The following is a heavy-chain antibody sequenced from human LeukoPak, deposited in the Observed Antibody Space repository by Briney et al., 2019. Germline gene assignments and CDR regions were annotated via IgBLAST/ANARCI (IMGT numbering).Heavy chain of an antibody. D-gene: IGHD3-10*01. CDR2: ISSSGSTI. CDR1: GFTFSDYY. Sequence: GGSLRLSFAASGFTFSDYYMSWIRQAPGKGLEWVSYISSSGSTIYYADSVKGRFTISRDNAKNSLYLQMNSLRAEDTAVYYCVSWSIVRGVELDYWGQGTLVTVSS. J-gene: IGHJ4*02. CDR3: VSWSIVRGVELDY. V-gene: IGHV3-11*01.